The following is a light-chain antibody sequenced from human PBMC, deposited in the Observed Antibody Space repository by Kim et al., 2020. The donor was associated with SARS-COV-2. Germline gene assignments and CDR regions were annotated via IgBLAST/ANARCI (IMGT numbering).Light chain of an antibody. Sequence: QSALTQPRSVSGSPGQSVTISCTGTSSDVGSYNYVSWYQHHPGKAPKLMISDVSKRPSGVPDRFSASKSGNTASLTISGLQAEDEADYYCCSYAGSSGYVFGTGTKVTVL. CDR3: CSYAGSSGYV. CDR2: DVS. CDR1: SSDVGSYNY. V-gene: IGLV2-11*01. J-gene: IGLJ1*01.